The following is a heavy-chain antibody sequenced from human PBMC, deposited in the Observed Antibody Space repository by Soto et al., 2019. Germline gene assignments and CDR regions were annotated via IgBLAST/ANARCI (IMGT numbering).Heavy chain of an antibody. D-gene: IGHD3-3*01. Sequence: GGSLRLSCAASGFTFSSYAMSWVRQAPGKGLEWVSAISGAGGSTYYADSVKGRFTISRDNSKNTLYLTMNSLRAEDTAVYYCAKDQYDFWSGWVFDPWGQGTLVTVSS. CDR2: ISGAGGST. CDR3: AKDQYDFWSGWVFDP. V-gene: IGHV3-23*01. J-gene: IGHJ5*02. CDR1: GFTFSSYA.